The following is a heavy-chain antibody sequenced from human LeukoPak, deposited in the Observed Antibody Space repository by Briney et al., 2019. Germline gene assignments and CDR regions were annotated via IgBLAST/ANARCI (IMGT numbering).Heavy chain of an antibody. CDR3: ASQSAVMVRGVGPFDI. CDR2: IYHSGST. D-gene: IGHD3-10*01. J-gene: IGHJ3*02. Sequence: PSETLSLTSAVSGGSISSSNWWSWVRQPPGKGLEWIGEIYHSGSTNYNPSLKSRVTISVDKSKNQFSLKLSSVTAADTAVYYCASQSAVMVRGVGPFDIWGQGTMVTVSS. V-gene: IGHV4-4*02. CDR1: GGSISSSNW.